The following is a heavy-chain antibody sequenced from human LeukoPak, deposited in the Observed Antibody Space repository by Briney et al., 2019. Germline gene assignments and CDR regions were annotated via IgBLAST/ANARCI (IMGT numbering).Heavy chain of an antibody. V-gene: IGHV4-59*01. CDR3: AREGTAGTNLNWFDP. CDR2: VDYSGST. Sequence: SETLSLICTVSGGSISTYYWSWIRQPPGKGLEWIGYVDYSGSTEYSPSLKSRVTISVDTSKNQFSLKLSSVTAADTAVYYCAREGTAGTNLNWFDPWGQGTLVTVSS. D-gene: IGHD1-1*01. CDR1: GGSISTYY. J-gene: IGHJ5*02.